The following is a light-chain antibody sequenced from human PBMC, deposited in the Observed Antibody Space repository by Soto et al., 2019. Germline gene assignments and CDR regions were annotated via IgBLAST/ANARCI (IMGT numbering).Light chain of an antibody. CDR2: VAS. Sequence: EIVLTQSPGTLSLSPGERATLSCRAGKSVSSSYLACYQQKPGQAPSLLIYVASSRATGIPDRFSGSGSGTDFTLTISRLEPEDFAVYYCQQYPGYTFGQGTKLEIK. CDR1: KSVSSSY. V-gene: IGKV3-20*01. CDR3: QQYPGYT. J-gene: IGKJ2*01.